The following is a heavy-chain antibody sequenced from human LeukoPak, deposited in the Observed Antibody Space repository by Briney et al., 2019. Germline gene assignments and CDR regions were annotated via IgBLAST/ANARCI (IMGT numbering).Heavy chain of an antibody. CDR3: ARVATVTTFDY. D-gene: IGHD4-17*01. J-gene: IGHJ4*02. CDR1: GYTFTSYA. CDR2: IIPILGIA. V-gene: IGHV1-69*10. Sequence: GASVKVSCKASGYTFTSYAMNWVRQAPGQGLEWMGWIIPILGIANYAQKFQGRVTITADKSTSTAYMELSSLRSEDTAVYYCARVATVTTFDYWGQGTLVTVSS.